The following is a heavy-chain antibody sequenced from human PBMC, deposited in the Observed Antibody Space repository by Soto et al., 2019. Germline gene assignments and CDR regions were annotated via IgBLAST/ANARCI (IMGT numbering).Heavy chain of an antibody. V-gene: IGHV4-61*08. CDR3: ARVLNDYGDPSVFDY. CDR2: IYYSGST. Sequence: ASETLSLTCTVSGGSISSGGYYWSWIRQPPGKGLEWIGYIYYSGSTNYNPSLKSRVTISVDTSKNQFSLKLSSVTAADTAVYYCARVLNDYGDPSVFDYWGQGTLVTVSS. CDR1: GGSISSGGYY. J-gene: IGHJ4*02. D-gene: IGHD4-17*01.